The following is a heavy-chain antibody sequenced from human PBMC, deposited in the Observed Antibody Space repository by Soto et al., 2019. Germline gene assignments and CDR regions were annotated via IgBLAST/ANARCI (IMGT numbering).Heavy chain of an antibody. Sequence: SQTPSLTCAISGDSVSSNTAAWDWIRQSPSRGLEWLGRTFYRSKWYNDYAFSEKGRITINSDTSKNQVSLHLSSVTPDDTAVYYCAIVSSGSNCGKPDHCFYSIDVLYPGATLTV. CDR2: TFYRSKWYN. D-gene: IGHD1-26*01. CDR3: AIVSSGSNCGKPDHCFYSIDV. V-gene: IGHV6-1*01. CDR1: GDSVSSNTAA. J-gene: IGHJ6*02.